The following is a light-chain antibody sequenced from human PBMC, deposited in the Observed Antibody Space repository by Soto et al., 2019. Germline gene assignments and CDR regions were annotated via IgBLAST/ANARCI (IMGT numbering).Light chain of an antibody. Sequence: QSALTQPASVSGSPGQSITISCTGTSSDVGSYNRVSWYQQPPGAAPKLMIYEVSNRPSGVPDRFSGSKSGNTASLTISGLQAEDEADYYCNSYTGSSTYVFGTGTMVTVL. CDR2: EVS. CDR3: NSYTGSSTYV. CDR1: SSDVGSYNR. J-gene: IGLJ1*01. V-gene: IGLV2-18*02.